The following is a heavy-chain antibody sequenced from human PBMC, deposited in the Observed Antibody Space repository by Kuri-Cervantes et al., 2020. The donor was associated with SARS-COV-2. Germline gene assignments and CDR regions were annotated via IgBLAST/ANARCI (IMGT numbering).Heavy chain of an antibody. J-gene: IGHJ4*02. CDR2: IYYSGST. CDR1: GGSISSSSYY. CDR3: ARRLKDGPPDY. V-gene: IGHV4-39*01. Sequence: SETLSLTCTVSGGSISSSSYYWGWIRQPPGKGLEWTGSIYYSGSTNYKPSLKSRITISVDTSKNQFSLKLSSVTAADTAVYYCARRLKDGPPDYWGQGTLVTVSS.